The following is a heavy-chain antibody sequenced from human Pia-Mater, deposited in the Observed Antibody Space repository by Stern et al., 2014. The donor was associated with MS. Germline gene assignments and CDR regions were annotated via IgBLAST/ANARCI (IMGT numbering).Heavy chain of an antibody. CDR2: VSYDGSNK. Sequence: VQLVQSGGGVVQPGRPLRLSCVASGFTFGSFAMHWVRQAPGKGLVWVAGVSYDGSNKYYADSVKGRFTISRDNSQNTLYMQMSSLRPEDTAVYYCAKDRQYLTYFFDHWGQGSLVTVSS. J-gene: IGHJ5*02. CDR1: GFTFGSFA. D-gene: IGHD2/OR15-2a*01. CDR3: AKDRQYLTYFFDH. V-gene: IGHV3-30*18.